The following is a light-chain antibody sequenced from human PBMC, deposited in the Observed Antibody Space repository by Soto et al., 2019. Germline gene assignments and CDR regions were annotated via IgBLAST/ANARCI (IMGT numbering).Light chain of an antibody. CDR3: CSYAGSFTWV. CDR2: DAS. J-gene: IGLJ3*02. V-gene: IGLV2-11*01. Sequence: SALTQPRSVSGSPGQSVTISCTGTTGDVGTYNFVSWYQHHPGKAPKLMIYDASKRPSGVPDRFSASKSGNTASLTISGLQAEDEADYYCCSYAGSFTWVFGGGTKLTVL. CDR1: TGDVGTYNF.